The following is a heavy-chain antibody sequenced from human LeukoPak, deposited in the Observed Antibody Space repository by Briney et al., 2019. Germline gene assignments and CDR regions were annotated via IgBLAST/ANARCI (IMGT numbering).Heavy chain of an antibody. Sequence: GGPLRLSCAASGFTFSRYAMSWVRQAPGKGLEGVSAISGCGGSTYYADSVKGRFTISRDNSKNTLYLQMNSLRAEDTAVYYCAKDATGYCSGGSCWPYYFDYWGQGTLVTVSS. V-gene: IGHV3-23*01. CDR2: ISGCGGST. CDR3: AKDATGYCSGGSCWPYYFDY. CDR1: GFTFSRYA. D-gene: IGHD2-15*01. J-gene: IGHJ4*02.